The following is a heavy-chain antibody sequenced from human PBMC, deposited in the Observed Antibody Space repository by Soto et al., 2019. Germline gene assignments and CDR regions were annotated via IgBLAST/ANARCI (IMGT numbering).Heavy chain of an antibody. J-gene: IGHJ4*02. Sequence: PSGTLSLTCAVSGGTISSGGFSWIWNRQPPGKGLEWIGYIYHSGSTYYNPSLKSRVIISVERTKNQSSLKLSSVTAADTAVYYCARTGCSSTYFDYWGQGTLVTVSS. D-gene: IGHD6-6*01. V-gene: IGHV4-30-2*01. CDR2: IYHSGST. CDR1: GGTISSGGFS. CDR3: ARTGCSSTYFDY.